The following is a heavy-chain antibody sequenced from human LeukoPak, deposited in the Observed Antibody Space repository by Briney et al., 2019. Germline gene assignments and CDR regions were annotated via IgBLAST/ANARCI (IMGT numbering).Heavy chain of an antibody. CDR2: ISSSSSTI. V-gene: IGHV3-48*01. CDR3: ARDRSPVVDY. D-gene: IGHD1-26*01. CDR1: GFTFSSYS. Sequence: GGSLRLSCAASGFTFSSYSMNWVRRAPGKGLEWVSYISSSSSTIYYADSVKGRFTISRDNAKNSLYLQMNSLRAEDTAVYYCARDRSPVVDYWGQGTLVTVSS. J-gene: IGHJ4*02.